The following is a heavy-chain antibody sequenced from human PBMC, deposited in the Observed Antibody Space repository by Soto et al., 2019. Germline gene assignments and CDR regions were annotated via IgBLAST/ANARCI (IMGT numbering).Heavy chain of an antibody. J-gene: IGHJ6*02. V-gene: IGHV1-69*06. CDR2: IIPIFGTS. CDR1: GDTFRSYG. CDR3: ARDPGSATAMRRYKYGMDV. Sequence: QVQLLQSGAEAKKPGSSVTVSCKVSGDTFRSYGISWVRQAPGQGLEWMGGIIPIFGTSHYAQKFQGRVTMTADTSTNTAYMELNSLRFEDTAVYYCARDPGSATAMRRYKYGMDVWGQGTTMTVSS. D-gene: IGHD2-2*01.